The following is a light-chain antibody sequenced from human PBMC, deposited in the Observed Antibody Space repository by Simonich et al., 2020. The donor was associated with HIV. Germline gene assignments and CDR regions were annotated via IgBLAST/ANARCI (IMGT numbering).Light chain of an antibody. V-gene: IGKV3D-20*01. Sequence: EIVLTQSPGTLSLSPGERATLSCRASQSVSSSYLAWYQQKPGLAPRLLIYDASSRATGVPDRFSGSGSGTEFSLTISSLQSEDSAVYYCQQYNKWPLTFGGGTKVEIK. J-gene: IGKJ4*01. CDR2: DAS. CDR3: QQYNKWPLT. CDR1: QSVSSSY.